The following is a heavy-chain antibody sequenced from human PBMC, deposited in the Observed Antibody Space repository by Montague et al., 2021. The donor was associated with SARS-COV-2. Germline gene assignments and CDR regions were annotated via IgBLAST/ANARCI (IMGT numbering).Heavy chain of an antibody. V-gene: IGHV4-39*07. J-gene: IGHJ3*02. CDR1: RDSISSHNYF. CDR2: VDYSGLT. CDR3: AKDGEALAWGTFDI. D-gene: IGHD3-10*01. Sequence: SETLSLACTVSRDSISSHNYFWAWIRQPPGKGLEWIGSVDYSGLTLYNPSLESRVTISVDTSKKQFSLKVNSVTAADMAVYYCAKDGEALAWGTFDIWGQGTMVTVSS.